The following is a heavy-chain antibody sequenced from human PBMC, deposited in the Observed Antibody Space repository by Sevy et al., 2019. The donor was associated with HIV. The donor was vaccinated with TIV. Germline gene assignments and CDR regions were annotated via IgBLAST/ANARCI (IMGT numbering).Heavy chain of an antibody. D-gene: IGHD3-22*01. Sequence: ASVKVSCKASGGTFSSYAISWVRQAPGQGLEWMGGIIPIFGTANYAQKFQGRGTITADESTSTAYMELSSLRSEDTAVYYCAGVGGDYYDSSRLGFDIWGQGTMVTVSS. CDR3: AGVGGDYYDSSRLGFDI. V-gene: IGHV1-69*13. J-gene: IGHJ3*02. CDR1: GGTFSSYA. CDR2: IIPIFGTA.